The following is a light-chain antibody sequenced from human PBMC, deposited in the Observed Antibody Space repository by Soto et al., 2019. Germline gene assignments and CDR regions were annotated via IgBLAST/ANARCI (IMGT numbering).Light chain of an antibody. Sequence: EIVLTQSPATLSVSPGERATLACRASQSVSSNLASYQQKPGQAPRLLIYGASARATGIAARVSGSGSGTEFTLTISSLQSEDFAVYYCQHYNHWPPLLTFGGGTKVDIK. V-gene: IGKV3-15*01. CDR1: QSVSSN. CDR2: GAS. CDR3: QHYNHWPPLLT. J-gene: IGKJ4*01.